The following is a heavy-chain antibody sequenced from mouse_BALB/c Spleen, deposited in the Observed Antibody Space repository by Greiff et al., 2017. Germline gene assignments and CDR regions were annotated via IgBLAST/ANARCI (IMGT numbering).Heavy chain of an antibody. CDR1: GYTFTNYW. Sequence: VKLMESGAELVRPGPSVKISCKASGYTFTNYWLGWVKQRPGHGLEWIGDIYPGGGYTNYNEKFKGKATLTADTSSSTAYMQLSSLTSEDSAVYFCARHYGSSDWYFDVWGAGTTVTVSS. CDR3: ARHYGSSDWYFDV. CDR2: IYPGGGYT. V-gene: IGHV1-63*02. J-gene: IGHJ1*01. D-gene: IGHD1-1*01.